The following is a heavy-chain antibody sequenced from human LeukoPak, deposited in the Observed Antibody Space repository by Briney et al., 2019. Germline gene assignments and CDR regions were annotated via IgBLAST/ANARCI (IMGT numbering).Heavy chain of an antibody. CDR1: GFIFSSSV. CDR2: ISASGAAT. J-gene: IGHJ4*02. Sequence: GGSLRLSCAASGFIFSSSVMAWVRQAPGRGLEWVTAISASGAATYYADSVKGRFFISRDNSKNTVSLQLYSLRADDTAVYYCASNKSGSYCFDYWGQGTLVTVSS. D-gene: IGHD1-26*01. V-gene: IGHV3-23*01. CDR3: ASNKSGSYCFDY.